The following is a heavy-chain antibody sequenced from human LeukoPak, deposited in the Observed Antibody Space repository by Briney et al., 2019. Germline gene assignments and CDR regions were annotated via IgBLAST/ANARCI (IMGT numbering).Heavy chain of an antibody. CDR1: GGTFSSYA. J-gene: IGHJ4*02. CDR2: IIPIFGTA. CDR3: ARSSIIAAAGPYYFDY. Sequence: ASVKVSCKASGGTFSSYAISWVRQAPGQGLEWMGGIIPIFGTANYAQKFQGRVTITADKSTSTAYMELSSLRSEDTAVYYCARSSIIAAAGPYYFDYWAREPWSPSPQ. V-gene: IGHV1-69*06. D-gene: IGHD6-13*01.